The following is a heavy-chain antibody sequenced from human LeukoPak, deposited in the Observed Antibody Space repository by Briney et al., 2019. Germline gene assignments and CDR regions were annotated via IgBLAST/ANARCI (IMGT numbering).Heavy chain of an antibody. J-gene: IGHJ4*02. V-gene: IGHV3-48*03. CDR1: GFTFSSYE. D-gene: IGHD4-11*01. CDR3: ARVRSTVTALDY. CDR2: ISSSGSTI. Sequence: GGSLRPSCAASGFTFSSYEMNWVRQAPGKGLEWVSYISSSGSTIYYADSVKGRFTVSRDNAKNSLYLQMNSLRAEDTAIYYCARVRSTVTALDYWGQGILVTVSS.